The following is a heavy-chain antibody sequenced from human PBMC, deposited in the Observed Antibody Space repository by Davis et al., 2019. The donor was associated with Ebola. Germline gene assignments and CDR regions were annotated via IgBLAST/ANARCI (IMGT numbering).Heavy chain of an antibody. Sequence: GESLKISCAASGFTVSNNYVNWVRQAPGKGLEWVSLIYSGGSKYYADSVKGRFTISRDNAKNTLYLQMNSLRAEDTAVYYCASQITMVRGVIRLYYYGMDVWGQGTTVTVSS. CDR1: GFTVSNNY. CDR2: IYSGGSK. CDR3: ASQITMVRGVIRLYYYGMDV. V-gene: IGHV3-53*01. J-gene: IGHJ6*02. D-gene: IGHD3-10*01.